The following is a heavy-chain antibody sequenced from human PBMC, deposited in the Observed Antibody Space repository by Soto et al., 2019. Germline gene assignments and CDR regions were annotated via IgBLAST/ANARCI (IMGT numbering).Heavy chain of an antibody. V-gene: IGHV1-18*03. J-gene: IGHJ4*02. CDR2: ISAYNGNT. Sequence: QVQLVQSGAEVKKPGASVKVSCKASGYTFTSYGISWVRQAPGQGLEWMGWISAYNGNTNYAQKLQGRVTMTTDTHRNTDEMGLRSLRYHEIAGYCCAISAIGSGSATLDYWGPGTLVNVSS. D-gene: IGHD3-22*01. CDR1: GYTFTSYG. CDR3: AISAIGSGSATLDY.